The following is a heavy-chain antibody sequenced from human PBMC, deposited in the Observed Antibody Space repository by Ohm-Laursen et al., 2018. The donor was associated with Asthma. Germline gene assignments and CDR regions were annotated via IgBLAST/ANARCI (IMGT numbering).Heavy chain of an antibody. D-gene: IGHD7-27*01. CDR3: ARDNWGLGS. J-gene: IGHJ5*02. CDR2: ISSYDCNT. CDR1: GYTFTTSG. Sequence: GSSVKVSCKASGYTFTTSGISWVRQAPGQGLEWMGWISSYDCNTNSAQKFQGRVTMTADTSASTAYMELRTLRSDDTAVYYCARDNWGLGSWGQGTLVTVSS. V-gene: IGHV1-18*04.